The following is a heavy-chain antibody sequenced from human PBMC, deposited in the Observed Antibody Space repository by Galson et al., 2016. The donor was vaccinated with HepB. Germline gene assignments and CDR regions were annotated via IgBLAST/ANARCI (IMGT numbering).Heavy chain of an antibody. D-gene: IGHD6-13*01. CDR1: GFIFSTYE. J-gene: IGHJ4*02. V-gene: IGHV3-48*03. CDR3: ARDPAMAAAGTWFDY. CDR2: ISASGNTI. Sequence: SLRLSCAASGFIFSTYEMNWVRQTPEKGLEWISYISASGNTIYYAGSVKGRFTISRDNAKNSLYLQMSSLRGEDTGVYYCARDPAMAAAGTWFDYWGQGTLVTVSS.